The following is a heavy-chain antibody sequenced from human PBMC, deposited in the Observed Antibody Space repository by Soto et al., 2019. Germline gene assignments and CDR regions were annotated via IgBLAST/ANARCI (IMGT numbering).Heavy chain of an antibody. CDR3: VKKMSNRPTGAFDV. CDR2: ISGSGGDT. Sequence: GGSLRLSCAASGFTFSSYTMRWVRQAPGKGLEWVSTISGSGGDTYYADSVKGRFTISRDNSKNTLYLQMNGLLAEDTAIYYWVKKMSNRPTGAFDVWGQGTMGTVS. CDR1: GFTFSSYT. V-gene: IGHV3-23*01. J-gene: IGHJ3*01.